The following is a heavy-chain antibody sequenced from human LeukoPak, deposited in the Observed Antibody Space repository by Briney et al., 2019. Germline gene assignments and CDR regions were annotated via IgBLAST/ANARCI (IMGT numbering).Heavy chain of an antibody. D-gene: IGHD3-10*01. CDR2: IYHSGST. V-gene: IGHV4-4*01. J-gene: IGHJ3*02. CDR3: ARALDYDGSGSYSPDAFDI. CDR1: VGSISSSNW. Sequence: SGTLSLTCAVSVGSISSSNWWSWVRQPPGKGLEWIGEIYHSGSTNYNPSLKSRVTMSVDKSKNQFSLKLSSVTAADTAVYCCARALDYDGSGSYSPDAFDIWGQGTMVTVSS.